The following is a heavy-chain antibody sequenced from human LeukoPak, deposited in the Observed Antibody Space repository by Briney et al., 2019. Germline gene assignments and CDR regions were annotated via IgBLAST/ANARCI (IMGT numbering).Heavy chain of an antibody. V-gene: IGHV3-7*03. CDR3: ARDGDATMVRVRDY. D-gene: IGHD3-10*01. CDR2: MNQDGSEK. J-gene: IGHJ4*02. CDR1: GFTFNSYW. Sequence: GGSLRLSCAASGFTFNSYWMSWVRQAPGKGLEWVAKMNQDGSEKYYVESVRGRFTIPRDNAKNSSYLQMNSLRAEDTAVYYCARDGDATMVRVRDYWGQGTLVTVSS.